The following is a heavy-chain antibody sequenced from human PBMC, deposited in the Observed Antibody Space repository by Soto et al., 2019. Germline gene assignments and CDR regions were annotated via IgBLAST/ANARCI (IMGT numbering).Heavy chain of an antibody. CDR3: ARDGDYYGSGSYNGMDV. Sequence: SHTLSLTCAISGDSVSSNSAAWNWIRQSPSRGLEWLGRTYYRSKWYNDYAVSVKSRITINPDTSKNQFSLQLNSVTPEDTAVYYCARDGDYYGSGSYNGMDVWGQGTTVTVSS. CDR2: TYYRSKWYN. V-gene: IGHV6-1*01. J-gene: IGHJ6*02. CDR1: GDSVSSNSAA. D-gene: IGHD3-10*01.